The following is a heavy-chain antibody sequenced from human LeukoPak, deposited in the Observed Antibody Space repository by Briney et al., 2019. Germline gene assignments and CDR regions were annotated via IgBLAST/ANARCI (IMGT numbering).Heavy chain of an antibody. J-gene: IGHJ6*03. Sequence: RPGGSLRLSCAASGFTFTDSYMTWVRQAPGKGLDWVAFIQYDGINKYYAASVKGRFTISRDNSKNTLYLQMNSLRPEDTAVYYCAKDVGVVIPAALYYMDVWGKGTTVTVSS. D-gene: IGHD2-2*01. CDR3: AKDVGVVIPAALYYMDV. V-gene: IGHV3-30*02. CDR1: GFTFTDSY. CDR2: IQYDGINK.